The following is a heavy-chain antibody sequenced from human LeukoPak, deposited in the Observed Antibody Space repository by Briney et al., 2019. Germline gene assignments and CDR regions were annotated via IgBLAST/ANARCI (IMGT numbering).Heavy chain of an antibody. CDR2: IYYSGST. CDR3: ARRIAAAGYFDY. CDR1: GGSISSSSYY. Sequence: SETLSLTGTVSGGSISSSSYYWGWIRQPPGKGLEWIGSIYYSGSTYYNPSLKSRVTISVDTSKNQFSLKLSSVTAADTAVYYCARRIAAAGYFDYWGQGTLVTVSS. J-gene: IGHJ4*02. V-gene: IGHV4-39*01. D-gene: IGHD6-13*01.